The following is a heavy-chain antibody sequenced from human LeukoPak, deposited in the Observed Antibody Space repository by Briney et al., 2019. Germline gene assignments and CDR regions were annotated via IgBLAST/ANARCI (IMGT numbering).Heavy chain of an antibody. D-gene: IGHD5-24*01. V-gene: IGHV3-21*01. CDR3: ATESVEMATIPLGY. CDR1: GFTFTSYA. J-gene: IGHJ4*02. CDR2: ISSSSRNI. Sequence: GGSLRLSCAASGFTFTSYAMSWVRQAPGKGLEWVSSISSSSRNIYYADSVKGRFTISRDNAKNSLYLQMNSLRADDTAVYYCATESVEMATIPLGYWGQGTLVTVSS.